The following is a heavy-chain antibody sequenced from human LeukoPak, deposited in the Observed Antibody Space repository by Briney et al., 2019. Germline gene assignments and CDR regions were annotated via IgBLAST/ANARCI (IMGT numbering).Heavy chain of an antibody. CDR3: ARDRITMVRGVITTRGRAFDI. CDR2: INTNTGNP. J-gene: IGHJ3*02. CDR1: GYTFTNYA. D-gene: IGHD3-10*01. Sequence: ASVKVSCKASGYTFTNYAMNWVRQAPGQGLEWMGWINTNTGNPTYAQGFTGRFVFSLDASVGTAYLQISSLKADDTAVYYCARDRITMVRGVITTRGRAFDIWGQGTMVTVSS. V-gene: IGHV7-4-1*02.